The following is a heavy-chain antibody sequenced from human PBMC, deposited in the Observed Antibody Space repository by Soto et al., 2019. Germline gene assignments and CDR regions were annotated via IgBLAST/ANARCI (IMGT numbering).Heavy chain of an antibody. D-gene: IGHD3-10*01. CDR1: GFTFSGSA. J-gene: IGHJ4*02. CDR2: IVVGSGKA. V-gene: IGHV1-58*01. Sequence: QVQLVQSGPEVRKPGDSVTVSCKTSGFTFSGSAVQWVRQIRGQGLEWIGWIVVGSGKAKYAPKFQQRVTISRDKSTNTAYLEVNSLRHGDTAIYYCTGDTYGSDYWGQGTLVNVSS. CDR3: TGDTYGSDY.